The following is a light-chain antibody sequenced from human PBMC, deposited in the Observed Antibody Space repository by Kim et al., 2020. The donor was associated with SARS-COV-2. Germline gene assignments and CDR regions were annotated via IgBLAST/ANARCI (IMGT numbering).Light chain of an antibody. CDR2: DAS. V-gene: IGKV3-20*01. J-gene: IGKJ2*02. CDR3: QQYGSSPCT. Sequence: IVLTQSPGTLSLSPGETATLSCRASQSVASNYLAWYQQKPGQAPRLLIFDASTRATGISDRFSGSGSGTGFTLTISRLEPEDFAVYYCQQYGSSPCTFGQGTKLEI. CDR1: QSVASNY.